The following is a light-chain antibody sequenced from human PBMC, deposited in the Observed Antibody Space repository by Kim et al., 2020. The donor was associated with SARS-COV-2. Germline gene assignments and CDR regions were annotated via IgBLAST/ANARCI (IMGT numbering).Light chain of an antibody. CDR3: QQYNNWPPLT. CDR1: QSVSSH. CDR2: NAS. V-gene: IGKV3-15*01. Sequence: SAGESATLSCRASQSVSSHLAWYQQKPGQAPRLLIYNASTRATGIPARFSGSGSGTEFTLTIISLQSEDSAIYYCQQYNNWPPLTFGGGTKVDIK. J-gene: IGKJ4*01.